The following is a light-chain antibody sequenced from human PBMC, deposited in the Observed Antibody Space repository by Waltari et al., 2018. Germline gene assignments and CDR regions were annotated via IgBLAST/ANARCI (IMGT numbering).Light chain of an antibody. V-gene: IGLV1-51*02. CDR2: ENN. CDR3: GTWDTSLSAAV. Sequence: HSVLTQPPSVSAAPGQKVTISCSGSSSNIENNYVCWYQQPPGAAPKLLIFENNKRPSGIPARFSGSKSGTSATLGITGLQTGDEADYYCGTWDTSLSAAVFGGGTKLTVL. J-gene: IGLJ3*02. CDR1: SSNIENNY.